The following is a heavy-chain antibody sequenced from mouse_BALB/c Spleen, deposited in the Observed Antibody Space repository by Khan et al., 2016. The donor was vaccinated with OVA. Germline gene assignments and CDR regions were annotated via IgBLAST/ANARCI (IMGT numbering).Heavy chain of an antibody. V-gene: IGHV2-6-1*01. CDR2: IWSDGST. J-gene: IGHJ4*01. CDR3: ARQPYYHYYVLDY. D-gene: IGHD2-10*01. CDR1: GFSLTNYG. Sequence: VELVESGPGLVAPSQSLSITCTISGFSLTNYGIHWVRQPPGKGLEWLVVIWSDGSTTYNSTLKSRLSITKDNSKSQVFLKMNSLQTDVTAMYYCARQPYYHYYVLDYWGQGTSVTVSS.